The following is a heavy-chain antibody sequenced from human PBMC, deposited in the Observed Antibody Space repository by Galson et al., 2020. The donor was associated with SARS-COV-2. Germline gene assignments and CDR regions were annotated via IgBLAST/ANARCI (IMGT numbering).Heavy chain of an antibody. CDR2: IYSGGST. CDR3: VRGVSGAAAGTHFDY. Sequence: GGSLRLSCAASGFTVSSNYMSWVRQAPGKGLEWVSVIYSGGSTYYADSVKGRFTISRDNSKNTLYLQMNSLRAEDTAVYYCVRGVSGAAAGTHFDYWGQGTLVTVSS. CDR1: GFTVSSNY. D-gene: IGHD6-13*01. V-gene: IGHV3-53*01. J-gene: IGHJ4*02.